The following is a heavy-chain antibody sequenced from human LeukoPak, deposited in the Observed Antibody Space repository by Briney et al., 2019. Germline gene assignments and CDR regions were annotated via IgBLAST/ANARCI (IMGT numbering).Heavy chain of an antibody. D-gene: IGHD2-15*01. CDR3: ARGLHGIYYYYYYYMDV. CDR2: MNPNSGNT. V-gene: IGHV1-8*03. CDR1: GYTFNDYY. J-gene: IGHJ6*03. Sequence: ASVKVSCKASGYTFNDYYMHWVRQATGQGLEWMGWMNPNSGNTGYAQKFQGRVTITRNTSISTAYMELSSLRSEDTAVYYCARGLHGIYYYYYYYMDVWGKGTTVTVSS.